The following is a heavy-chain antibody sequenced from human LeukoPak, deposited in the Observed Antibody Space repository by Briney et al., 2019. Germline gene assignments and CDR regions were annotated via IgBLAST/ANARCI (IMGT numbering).Heavy chain of an antibody. D-gene: IGHD6-19*01. CDR1: GFTFSTYA. Sequence: GGSLRLSCAASGFTFSTYAMSWVRQAPGKGLEWVSAISGSGGSTYYAASVRGRFTISRDYSKNTLYLRMNSLRAEDTAIYYCAKEEGSDAVADYWGQGTLVTVSS. CDR2: ISGSGGST. V-gene: IGHV3-23*01. CDR3: AKEEGSDAVADY. J-gene: IGHJ4*02.